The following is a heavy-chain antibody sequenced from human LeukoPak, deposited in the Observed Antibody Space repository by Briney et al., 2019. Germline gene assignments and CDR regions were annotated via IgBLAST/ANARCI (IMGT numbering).Heavy chain of an antibody. D-gene: IGHD3-16*01. CDR3: ARGGVGYFQH. J-gene: IGHJ1*01. Sequence: SETLSLTCAVSGGSISSGGYSWSWIRQPPGKGLEWIGYIYHSGSTYYNPSLKSRVTISVDRSKNQFSLKLNSVTAADTAIYYCARGGVGYFQHWGQGTLVTVSS. V-gene: IGHV4-30-2*01. CDR1: GGSISSGGYS. CDR2: IYHSGST.